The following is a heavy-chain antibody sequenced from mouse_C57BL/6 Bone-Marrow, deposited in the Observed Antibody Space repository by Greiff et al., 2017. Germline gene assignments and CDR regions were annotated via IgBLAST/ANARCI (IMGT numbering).Heavy chain of an antibody. J-gene: IGHJ3*01. D-gene: IGHD2-2*01. CDR1: GYAFSSSW. CDR2: IYPGDGDT. CDR3: ERWVGLWIRQSGFAY. Sequence: VQLQESGPELVKPGASVKISCKASGYAFSSSWMNWVKQRPGRGLEWIGRIYPGDGDTTYNGKFKGKATLTADKSSSTAYMQLSSLTSEDSAVYFCERWVGLWIRQSGFAYWGQGTLVTVSA. V-gene: IGHV1-82*01.